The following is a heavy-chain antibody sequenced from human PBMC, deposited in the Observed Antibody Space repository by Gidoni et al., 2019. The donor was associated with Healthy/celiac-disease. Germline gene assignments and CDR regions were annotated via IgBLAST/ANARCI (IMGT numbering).Heavy chain of an antibody. Sequence: QVQLVESGGGVVQPGRSLRLPCARSGSTARRYGMHWVRQAPAKGLVWVAVICYDGSNKYYACSWKGRFTISRDKSKNTLYLQMNSLRAEDTAVYYCARETGDYGLTYYFDYWGQGTLVTVSS. J-gene: IGHJ4*02. CDR1: GSTARRYG. V-gene: IGHV3-33*01. D-gene: IGHD4-17*01. CDR2: ICYDGSNK. CDR3: ARETGDYGLTYYFDY.